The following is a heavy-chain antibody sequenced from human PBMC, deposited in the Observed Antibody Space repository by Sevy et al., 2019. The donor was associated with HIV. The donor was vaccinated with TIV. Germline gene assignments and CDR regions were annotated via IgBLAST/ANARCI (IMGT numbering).Heavy chain of an antibody. CDR3: ASEGRYCSGGSCYPDYYYYGMDV. D-gene: IGHD2-15*01. V-gene: IGHV3-30-3*01. CDR2: ISYDGSNK. CDR1: GFTFSSYA. Sequence: GGSLRLSCAASGFTFSSYALHWVRQAPGKGLEGVAVISYDGSNKYYADSVKGRFTISRDNSKNTLYLQMNSLRAEDTAVYYCASEGRYCSGGSCYPDYYYYGMDVWGQGTTVTVSS. J-gene: IGHJ6*02.